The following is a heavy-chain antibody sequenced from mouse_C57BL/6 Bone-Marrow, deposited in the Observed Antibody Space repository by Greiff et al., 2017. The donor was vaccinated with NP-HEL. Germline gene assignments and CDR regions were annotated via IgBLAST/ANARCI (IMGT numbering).Heavy chain of an antibody. CDR1: GFTFSSYA. CDR3: ARDSNYHYYAMDY. CDR2: ISDGGSYT. Sequence: EVNLVESGGGLVKPGGSLKLSCAASGFTFSSYAMSWVRQTPEKRLEWVATISDGGSYTYYPDNVKGRFTISRDNAKNNLYLQMSHLKSEDTAMYYCARDSNYHYYAMDYWGQGTSVTVSS. D-gene: IGHD2-5*01. J-gene: IGHJ4*01. V-gene: IGHV5-4*01.